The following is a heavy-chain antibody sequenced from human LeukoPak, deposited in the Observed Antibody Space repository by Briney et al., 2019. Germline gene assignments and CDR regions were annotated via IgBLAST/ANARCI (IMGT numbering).Heavy chain of an antibody. D-gene: IGHD2-8*01. CDR3: ARGQEVSSVYWYFDL. V-gene: IGHV4-61*01. J-gene: IGHJ2*01. CDR1: GGSISSSSYY. CDR2: IYYSGST. Sequence: SETLSLTCTVSGGSISSSSYYWSWIRQPPGKGLEWIGYIYYSGSTNYNPSLKSRVTISVDTSKNQFSLKLSSVTAADTAVYYCARGQEVSSVYWYFDLWGRGTLVTVSS.